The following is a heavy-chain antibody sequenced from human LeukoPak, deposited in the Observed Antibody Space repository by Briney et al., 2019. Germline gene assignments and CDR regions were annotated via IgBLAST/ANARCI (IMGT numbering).Heavy chain of an antibody. V-gene: IGHV4-39*07. CDR3: ARIPYYYDSSGYYVLGLYFDY. CDR1: GGSISSSSYY. Sequence: SETLSLTCTVSGGSISSSSYYWGWIRQPPGKGLEWIGSIYYSGSTYYNPSLKSRVTISVGTSKNQFSLKLSSVTAADTAVYYCARIPYYYDSSGYYVLGLYFDYWGQGTLVTVSS. J-gene: IGHJ4*02. CDR2: IYYSGST. D-gene: IGHD3-22*01.